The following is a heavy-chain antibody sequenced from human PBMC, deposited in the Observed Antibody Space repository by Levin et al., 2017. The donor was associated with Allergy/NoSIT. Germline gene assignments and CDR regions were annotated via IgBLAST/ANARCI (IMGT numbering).Heavy chain of an antibody. Sequence: ASVKVSCKASGYTFTSYDINWVRQATGQGLEWMGWMNPNSGNTGYAQKFQGRVTMTRNTSISTAYMELSSLRSEDTAVYYCARSSTSPNYWGNWDYYGMDVWGQGTTVTVSS. D-gene: IGHD2-2*01. CDR3: ARSSTSPNYWGNWDYYGMDV. J-gene: IGHJ6*02. V-gene: IGHV1-8*01. CDR1: GYTFTSYD. CDR2: MNPNSGNT.